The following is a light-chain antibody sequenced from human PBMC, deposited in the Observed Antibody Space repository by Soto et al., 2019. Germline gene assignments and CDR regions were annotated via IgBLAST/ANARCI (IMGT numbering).Light chain of an antibody. Sequence: DIQLTQSPSFLSASVGDRVTITCRASQGISSFLAWYHQKPGKAPNLLIYAASTLQSGVPSRFSGSGSGTEFTLTISSLQPEDFATYYCQQLKSFLLTFGGGTKVESK. J-gene: IGKJ4*01. CDR3: QQLKSFLLT. CDR1: QGISSF. CDR2: AAS. V-gene: IGKV1-9*01.